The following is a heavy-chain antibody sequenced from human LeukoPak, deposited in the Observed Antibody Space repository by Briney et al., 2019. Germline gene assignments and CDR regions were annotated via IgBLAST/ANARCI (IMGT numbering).Heavy chain of an antibody. J-gene: IGHJ4*02. Sequence: SETLSLTCTVSGGSISSYYWSWIRQPPGKGLEWIGYIYYSGSTNYNPSLKSRVTISVDTSKNQFSLKLSSVTAADTAVYYCAREQGEGITMVRGVINSYFDYWGQGTLVTVSS. CDR1: GGSISSYY. CDR3: AREQGEGITMVRGVINSYFDY. V-gene: IGHV4-59*01. CDR2: IYYSGST. D-gene: IGHD3-10*01.